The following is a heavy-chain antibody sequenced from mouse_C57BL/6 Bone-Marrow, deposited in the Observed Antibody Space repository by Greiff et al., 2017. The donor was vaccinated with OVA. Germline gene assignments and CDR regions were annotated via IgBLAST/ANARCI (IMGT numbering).Heavy chain of an antibody. CDR1: GFNINNYY. CDR2: IDPANGNT. J-gene: IGHJ2*01. V-gene: IGHV14-3*01. Sequence: VQLQQSVAELVRPGASVKLSCTASGFNINNYYMHWVKQRPEQGLEWIGRIDPANGNTKYAPKFQGKATITADTSSNTAYLQLSSLTSEDTAIYSCDGNWHFDYWGRGTTLTVSS. CDR3: DGNWHFDY. D-gene: IGHD2-1*01.